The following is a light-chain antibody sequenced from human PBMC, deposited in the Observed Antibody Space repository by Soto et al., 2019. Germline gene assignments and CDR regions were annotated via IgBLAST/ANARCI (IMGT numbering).Light chain of an antibody. J-gene: IGLJ1*01. CDR1: SSDVGGYNY. CDR2: EVS. CDR3: NSYTTNNTRV. V-gene: IGLV2-14*01. Sequence: QSALTQPASVSGSPGQSITISCTGTSSDVGGYNYVSWYQQHPDKAPKLMIYEVSNRPSGVSNRFSGSKSGKTASLTISGLQAEDEADYYCNSYTTNNTRVFGTGTKVTVL.